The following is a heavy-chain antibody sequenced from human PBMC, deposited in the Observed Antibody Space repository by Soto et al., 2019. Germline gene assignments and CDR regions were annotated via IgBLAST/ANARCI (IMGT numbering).Heavy chain of an antibody. CDR3: ATIHFWRGYYPFDY. CDR2: IIPIFGTA. Sequence: QVQLVQSGAEVKKPGSSVKVSCKASGVTFSSYAISWVRQAPGQGLAWMGGIIPIFGTANYAQKFQGRVTIPADDSTSTANMELNSLRSEDTALYYCATIHFWRGYYPFDYWGQGTLVTVSS. J-gene: IGHJ4*02. V-gene: IGHV1-69*12. CDR1: GVTFSSYA. D-gene: IGHD3-3*02.